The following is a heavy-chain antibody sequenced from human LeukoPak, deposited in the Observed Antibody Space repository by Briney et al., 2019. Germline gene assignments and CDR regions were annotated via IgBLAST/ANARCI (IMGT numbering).Heavy chain of an antibody. CDR3: AKYVTPPGTYYYGLDV. V-gene: IGHV3-23*01. Sequence: GGSLRLSCAASGFIFSSYAMNWVRQAPGKGLEWVSGSSGSGDATFYADPVKGRFTISRDNSKNTLYLQMNSLRGDDTAVYYCAKYVTPPGTYYYGLDVWGQGTAVTVSS. J-gene: IGHJ6*02. CDR1: GFIFSSYA. D-gene: IGHD6-13*01. CDR2: SSGSGDAT.